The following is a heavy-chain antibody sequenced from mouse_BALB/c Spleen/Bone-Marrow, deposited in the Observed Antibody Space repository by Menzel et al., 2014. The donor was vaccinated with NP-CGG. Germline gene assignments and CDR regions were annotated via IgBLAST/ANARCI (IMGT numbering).Heavy chain of an antibody. Sequence: EVKLVESGPSLVKPSQTLSLTCSVTGDSITSGCWNWIRKFPGNKLEYMGYISYSGSTYYNPSLQSRISITQDTSKNQYSLQLDSVTTEDTATDYCATYEGYYFDYWGQGTTLTVSS. J-gene: IGHJ2*01. D-gene: IGHD2-14*01. CDR3: ATYEGYYFDY. CDR2: ISYSGST. V-gene: IGHV3-8*02. CDR1: GDSITSGC.